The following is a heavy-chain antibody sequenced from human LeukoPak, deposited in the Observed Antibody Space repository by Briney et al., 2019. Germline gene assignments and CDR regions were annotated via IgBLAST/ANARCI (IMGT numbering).Heavy chain of an antibody. CDR2: ISYDGSNE. CDR3: AKGGGNDYYGMDV. J-gene: IGHJ6*02. CDR1: GFTFSSYW. V-gene: IGHV3-30*18. D-gene: IGHD6-25*01. Sequence: SGGSLRLSCAASGFTFSSYWMHWVRQAPGKGLEWVSFISYDGSNEYYADSVKGRLTISRDNSKNTLNLQINSLRAEDTAVYYCAKGGGNDYYGMDVWGQGTTVTVSS.